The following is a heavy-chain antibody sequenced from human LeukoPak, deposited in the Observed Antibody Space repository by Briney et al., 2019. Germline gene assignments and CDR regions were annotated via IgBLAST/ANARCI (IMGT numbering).Heavy chain of an antibody. V-gene: IGHV3-49*04. D-gene: IGHD1-26*01. Sequence: GGSLRLSCTASGFTFGDYVMSWVRQAPGKGLEWVGFIRSKASGGTAEYVASVKGRFTISRDDSKSIAYLQMNSLRAEDTAVYYCARDMGEWEPRGLDYWGQGTLVTVSS. CDR2: IRSKASGGTA. CDR1: GFTFGDYV. J-gene: IGHJ4*02. CDR3: ARDMGEWEPRGLDY.